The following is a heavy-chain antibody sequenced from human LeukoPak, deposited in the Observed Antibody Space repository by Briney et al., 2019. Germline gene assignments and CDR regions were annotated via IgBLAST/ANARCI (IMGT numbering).Heavy chain of an antibody. Sequence: SETLSLTCTVSDYSISNTYYWGWIRQPPGKGLEWIGEINHRGSTNDNPSLKSRVIISVDASRYQFSLKLSSVTAADTAVYYCARGHYSASRKYFDLWGSGTLVAVSS. J-gene: IGHJ2*01. CDR3: ARGHYSASRKYFDL. V-gene: IGHV4-38-2*02. CDR1: DYSISNTYY. CDR2: INHRGST. D-gene: IGHD2-2*01.